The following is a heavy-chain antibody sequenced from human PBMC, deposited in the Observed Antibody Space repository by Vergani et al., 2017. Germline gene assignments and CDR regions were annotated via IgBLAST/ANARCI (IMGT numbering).Heavy chain of an antibody. CDR2: ISWNSGSI. Sequence: EVQLVESGGGLVQPGRSLRLSCAASGFTFDDYAMHWVRQAPGQGLEWVSGISWNSGSIGYADSVKGRFTISRDNAKNSLYLQMNSLRAEDTALYYCAKDIWAVGEYSSSGDAFDIWGQGTMVTVSS. J-gene: IGHJ3*02. D-gene: IGHD6-6*01. V-gene: IGHV3-9*01. CDR3: AKDIWAVGEYSSSGDAFDI. CDR1: GFTFDDYA.